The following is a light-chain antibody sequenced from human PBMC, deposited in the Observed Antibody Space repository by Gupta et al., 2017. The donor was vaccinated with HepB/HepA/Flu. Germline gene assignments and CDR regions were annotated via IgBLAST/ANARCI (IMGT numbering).Light chain of an antibody. CDR2: DVN. V-gene: IGLV2-14*01. CDR3: SSYTITNNIEV. Sequence: QSALTQPASVSGSPGQSIAISCTGTSSDIGGYNFVSWYQQHPGKAPKLILYDVNNRPSGVSTRFSGSKSGNTASLTISGLQAEDEADYYCSSYTITNNIEVFGSGTKVTVL. J-gene: IGLJ1*01. CDR1: SSDIGGYNF.